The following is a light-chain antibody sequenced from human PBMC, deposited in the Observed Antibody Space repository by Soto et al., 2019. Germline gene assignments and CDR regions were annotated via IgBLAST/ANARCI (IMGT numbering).Light chain of an antibody. J-gene: IGKJ1*01. CDR1: QSVSSN. CDR2: GAS. Sequence: EVVMTQCPATLSMSPGEVTTVCCGSSQSVSSNLAWYQQKPGQAPRLLIYGASTRATGIPARFSGSGSGTELTLTIISLQSEDFAVYYCQQYNNWPPWTFGQGTKVDI. V-gene: IGKV3-15*01. CDR3: QQYNNWPPWT.